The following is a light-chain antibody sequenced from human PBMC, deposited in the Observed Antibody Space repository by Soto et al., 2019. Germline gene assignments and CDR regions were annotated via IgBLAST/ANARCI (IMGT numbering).Light chain of an antibody. CDR1: QSVSRY. CDR2: DAS. J-gene: IGKJ4*01. Sequence: EIVLTQSPATLSLSPGERATLSCRASQSVSRYLAWYQQKPGQAPRLLISDASNRATRIPARFSGSGSGTDFTLTITSVEPEDSAVYYCHHRSNWPSTFGGGTKVEIK. CDR3: HHRSNWPST. V-gene: IGKV3-11*01.